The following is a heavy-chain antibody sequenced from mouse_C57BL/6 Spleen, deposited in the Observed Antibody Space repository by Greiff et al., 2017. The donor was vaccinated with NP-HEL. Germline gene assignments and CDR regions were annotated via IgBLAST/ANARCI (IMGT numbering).Heavy chain of an antibody. Sequence: VKLMESGPELVKPGASVKISCKASGYAFSSSWMNWVKQRPGKGLEWIGRIYPGDGDTNYNGKFKGKATLTADKSSSTAYLQLSSLTSEDSAVYFCAGYLVYYDSGYGYFDDWGTGTTVTVSS. J-gene: IGHJ1*03. V-gene: IGHV1-82*01. CDR1: GYAFSSSW. CDR2: IYPGDGDT. CDR3: AGYLVYYDSGYGYFDD. D-gene: IGHD1-1*01.